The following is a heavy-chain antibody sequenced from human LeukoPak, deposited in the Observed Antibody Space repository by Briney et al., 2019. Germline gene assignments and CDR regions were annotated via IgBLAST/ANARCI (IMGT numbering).Heavy chain of an antibody. D-gene: IGHD5-12*01. J-gene: IGHJ4*02. CDR3: ASWAGGYSGYDLRGGFDY. V-gene: IGHV4-39*07. CDR1: GGSISSSSYY. Sequence: SETLSLTCTVSGGSISSSSYYWGWIRQPPGRGLEWIGSIYYSGSTYYNPSLKSRVTISVDTSKNQFSLKLSSVTAADTAVYYCASWAGGYSGYDLRGGFDYWGQGTLVTVSS. CDR2: IYYSGST.